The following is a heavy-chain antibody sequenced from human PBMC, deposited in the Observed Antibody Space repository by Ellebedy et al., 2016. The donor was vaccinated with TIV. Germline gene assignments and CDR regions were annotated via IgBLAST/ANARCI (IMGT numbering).Heavy chain of an antibody. Sequence: GESLKISCVASGFTFSSYAMSWVRQASGKGLEWVSSISTSTSYIYYADSVKGRFTISRANSKNTLFLQMNNLRVEDTAMYYCARDDALDGGYLDSWGQGTLVTVSS. CDR1: GFTFSSYA. D-gene: IGHD3-16*01. V-gene: IGHV3-21*04. CDR3: ARDDALDGGYLDS. CDR2: ISTSTSYI. J-gene: IGHJ4*02.